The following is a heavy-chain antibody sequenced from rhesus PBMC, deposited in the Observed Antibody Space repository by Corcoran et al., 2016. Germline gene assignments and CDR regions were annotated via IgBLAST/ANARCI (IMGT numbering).Heavy chain of an antibody. J-gene: IGHJ4*01. CDR1: GLTFSDHY. CDR3: ARGTYYFDY. Sequence: EVQLVESGGGLVQPGGSLRLSCAASGLTFSDHYMNWVRQAPGKGLGWVSSIICSSSSTYYPASVKGRFTISRDNAKNTLYLQMNSPRAEDTAVYYCARGTYYFDYWGQGVLVTVSS. CDR2: IICSSSST. V-gene: IGHV3-37*01.